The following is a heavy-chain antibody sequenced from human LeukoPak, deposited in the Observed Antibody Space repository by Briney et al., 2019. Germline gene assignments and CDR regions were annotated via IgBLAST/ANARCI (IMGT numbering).Heavy chain of an antibody. CDR3: ARGDYDSSGYYFLTVYF. V-gene: IGHV1-69*13. D-gene: IGHD3-22*01. CDR1: GGTFSSYA. J-gene: IGHJ4*02. CDR2: IIPIFGTA. Sequence: GASVKVSCKASGGTFSSYAISWVRQAPGQGLEWMGEIIPIFGTANYAQKFQGRVTITADESTSTAYMELSSLRSEDTAVYYCARGDYDSSGYYFLTVYFWGQGTLVTVSS.